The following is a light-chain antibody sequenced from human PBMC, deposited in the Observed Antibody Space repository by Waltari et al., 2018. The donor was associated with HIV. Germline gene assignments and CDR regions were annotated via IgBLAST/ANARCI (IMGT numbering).Light chain of an antibody. CDR1: ISDVDGYAY. V-gene: IGLV2-8*01. Sequence: QSALTQPPSASGSPGQSVTISCTGPISDVDGYAYVSWYQKHQGKAPKRMIYEFTRRPSGFPDRFSGSKSANPASLTVSGLQAEDEADYYCTSYTRSTNLLFGGGTKLTVL. CDR3: TSYTRSTNLL. J-gene: IGLJ2*01. CDR2: EFT.